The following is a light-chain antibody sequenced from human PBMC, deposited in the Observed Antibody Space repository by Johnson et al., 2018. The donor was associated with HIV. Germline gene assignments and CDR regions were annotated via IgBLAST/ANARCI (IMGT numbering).Light chain of an antibody. Sequence: QSVLTQPPSVSAAPGQKVTISCSGNRSDIENKYVSCHQQFPGTAPKFLIYDNDKRHSGIPDRFFGSKSGTSATLDITGLQTGDEGDYYCGAWDSSLNAYVFGAGTKVTVL. V-gene: IGLV1-51*01. CDR3: GAWDSSLNAYV. J-gene: IGLJ1*01. CDR1: RSDIENKY. CDR2: DND.